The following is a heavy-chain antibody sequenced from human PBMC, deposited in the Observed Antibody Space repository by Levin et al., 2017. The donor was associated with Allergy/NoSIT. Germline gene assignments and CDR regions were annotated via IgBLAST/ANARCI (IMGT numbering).Heavy chain of an antibody. J-gene: IGHJ2*01. CDR1: GFTFSDYY. CDR2: ISSSSSYT. D-gene: IGHD3-9*01. CDR3: ARDLYDILTGPSRGWYFDL. Sequence: RGESLKISCAASGFTFSDYYMSWIRQAPGKGLEWVSYISSSSSYTNYADSVKGRFTISRDNAKNSLYLQMNSLRAEDTAVYYCARDLYDILTGPSRGWYFDLWGRGTLVTVSS. V-gene: IGHV3-11*05.